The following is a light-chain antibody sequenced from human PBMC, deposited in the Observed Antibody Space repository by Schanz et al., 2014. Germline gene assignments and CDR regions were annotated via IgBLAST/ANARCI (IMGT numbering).Light chain of an antibody. J-gene: IGKJ2*01. CDR2: GAS. V-gene: IGKV3-15*01. CDR3: QQYNNWLHT. Sequence: EIVMTQSPATLSVSPGERATLSCRASQSVSSSYLAWYQQKPGQAPRLLIYGASTRATGIPARFSGSGSETEFTLTISSLQSEDFAVYYCQQYNNWLHTFGQGTKLEIK. CDR1: QSVSSSY.